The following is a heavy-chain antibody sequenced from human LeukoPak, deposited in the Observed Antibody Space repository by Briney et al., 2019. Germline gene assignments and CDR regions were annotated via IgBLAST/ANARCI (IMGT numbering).Heavy chain of an antibody. CDR2: LHNSGST. V-gene: IGHV4-4*07. J-gene: IGHJ5*02. CDR1: GGSIDTNHH. D-gene: IGHD3-3*01. CDR3: ARGSYYDFWSGYYTTWFDP. Sequence: SETLSLTCTVFGGSIDTNHHWAWIRQSAGKGLEWIGLLHNSGSTNYNPSLKSRGTISVDTSKNQFSLKMTSATTADTAVYFCARGSYYDFWSGYYTTWFDPWGQGTLVTVSS.